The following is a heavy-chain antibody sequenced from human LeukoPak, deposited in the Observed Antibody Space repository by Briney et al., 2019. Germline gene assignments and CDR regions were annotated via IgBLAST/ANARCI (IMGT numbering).Heavy chain of an antibody. CDR1: GYPFTSYY. CDR3: ARSYGDFDY. Sequence: ASVKVSCKASGYPFTSYYMHWVRQAPGQGLEWMGIINPSRGSTSYAQQFQGRVTMTRDTSTSTAYMELSSLRSEDTAVYYCARSYGDFDYWGQGNLVTVSS. J-gene: IGHJ4*02. CDR2: INPSRGST. D-gene: IGHD4-17*01. V-gene: IGHV1-46*01.